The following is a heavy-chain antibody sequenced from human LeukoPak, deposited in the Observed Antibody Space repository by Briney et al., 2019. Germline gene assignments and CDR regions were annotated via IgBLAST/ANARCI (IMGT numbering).Heavy chain of an antibody. CDR3: AKDRAAAQYYFDN. D-gene: IGHD6-13*01. J-gene: IGHJ4*02. Sequence: SGGSLRLSCAASGFTFSSYGMHLVRQAPGKGLEWVAVIWYDGSNKYYADSVKGRFTISGDNSKNTLYLQMNSLRAEDTAVYYCAKDRAAAQYYFDNWGQGTLVTVSS. CDR2: IWYDGSNK. CDR1: GFTFSSYG. V-gene: IGHV3-33*06.